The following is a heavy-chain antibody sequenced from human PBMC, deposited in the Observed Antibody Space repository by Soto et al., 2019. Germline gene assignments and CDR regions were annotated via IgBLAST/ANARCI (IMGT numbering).Heavy chain of an antibody. Sequence: GESLKISCKGSGYSFTSYWISWVHQMPGKGLEWMGRIDPSDSYTNYSPSFQGHVTISADKSISIAYLQWSSLKASDTAMYYCARRNSNDAFDIWGQGTMVTVSS. J-gene: IGHJ3*02. V-gene: IGHV5-10-1*01. CDR3: ARRNSNDAFDI. CDR2: IDPSDSYT. D-gene: IGHD1-1*01. CDR1: GYSFTSYW.